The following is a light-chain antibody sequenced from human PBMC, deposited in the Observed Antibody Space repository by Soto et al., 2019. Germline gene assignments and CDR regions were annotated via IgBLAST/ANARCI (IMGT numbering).Light chain of an antibody. Sequence: DIQLTQSPSTLSASVGDRVTITCRASQSISSWLAWYQQKPGKAPNFLIYKTSNLESGVPSRFSGSGSGTEFTLTISSLQPHDFSTYYCQYYNDYCWTFGQGTKVDIK. CDR1: QSISSW. CDR2: KTS. J-gene: IGKJ1*01. CDR3: QYYNDYCWT. V-gene: IGKV1-5*03.